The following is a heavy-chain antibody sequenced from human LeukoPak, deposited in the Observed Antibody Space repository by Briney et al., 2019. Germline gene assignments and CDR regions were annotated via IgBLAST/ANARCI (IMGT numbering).Heavy chain of an antibody. V-gene: IGHV1-8*01. J-gene: IGHJ4*02. CDR3: ARGHRGFRMTTVTSPAGY. D-gene: IGHD4-17*01. Sequence: ASVKVSCKASGYTFTSYDINWVRQATGQGLEWMGWMNPNSGNTGYAQKFQGRVTMTRNTSISTAYMELSSLRSEDTAVYYCARGHRGFRMTTVTSPAGYWGQGTLVTVSS. CDR1: GYTFTSYD. CDR2: MNPNSGNT.